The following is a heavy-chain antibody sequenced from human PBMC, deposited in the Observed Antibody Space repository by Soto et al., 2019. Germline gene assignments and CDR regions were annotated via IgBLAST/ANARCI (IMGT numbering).Heavy chain of an antibody. Sequence: AASVKVSCKASGYTFTSYGISWVRQAPGQGLEWMGWISAYNGNTNYAQKLQGRVTMTTDTSTSTAYMELRSLRSDDTAVYYCARACNLYYDFWSGYGNWFDPWGQGTLVTVSS. CDR2: ISAYNGNT. CDR3: ARACNLYYDFWSGYGNWFDP. V-gene: IGHV1-18*01. D-gene: IGHD3-3*01. CDR1: GYTFTSYG. J-gene: IGHJ5*02.